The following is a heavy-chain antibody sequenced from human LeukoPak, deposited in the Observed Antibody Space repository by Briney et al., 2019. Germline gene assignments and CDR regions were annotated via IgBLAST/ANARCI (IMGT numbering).Heavy chain of an antibody. CDR1: GGSISSGSYY. CDR2: IYTSGST. V-gene: IGHV4-61*02. J-gene: IGHJ4*02. Sequence: SQTLSLTCTVSGGSISSGSYYWRWIRQPAGKGLEWIERIYTSGSTNYNPSLKSRFTISVDTSKNQFSLKLSSVTAADTAVYYCARGEERDFDYWGQGTLVTVSS. CDR3: ARGEERDFDY.